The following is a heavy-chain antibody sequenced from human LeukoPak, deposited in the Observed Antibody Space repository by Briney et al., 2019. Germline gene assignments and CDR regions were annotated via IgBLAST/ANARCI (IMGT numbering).Heavy chain of an antibody. CDR1: GYTFTSYG. Sequence: ASVKVSCKASGYTFTSYGISWVRQAPGQGLEWMGWISAYNGNTNYAQKLQGRVTMTTDTSTSTAYKELRSLRSDDTAVYYCARDKKHPLDAFDIWGQGTMVTVSS. V-gene: IGHV1-18*01. CDR3: ARDKKHPLDAFDI. CDR2: ISAYNGNT. J-gene: IGHJ3*02.